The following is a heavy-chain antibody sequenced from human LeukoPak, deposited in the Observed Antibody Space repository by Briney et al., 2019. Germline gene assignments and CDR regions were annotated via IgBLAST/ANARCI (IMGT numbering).Heavy chain of an antibody. D-gene: IGHD2-2*01. CDR3: ASVVPAATLTANAFDI. J-gene: IGHJ3*02. V-gene: IGHV1-69*13. CDR1: GGTFSSYA. CDR2: IIPIFGTA. Sequence: GASVKVSCKASGGTFSSYAISWVRQAPGQGLEWMGGIIPIFGTANYAQKFQGRVTITADESTSTAYMELSSLRSEDTAVYYCASVVPAATLTANAFDIWGQGTMVTVSS.